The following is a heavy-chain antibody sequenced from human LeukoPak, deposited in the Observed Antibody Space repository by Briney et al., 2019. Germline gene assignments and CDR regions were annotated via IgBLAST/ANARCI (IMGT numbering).Heavy chain of an antibody. D-gene: IGHD2-2*01. CDR3: ATKGLVPAPRYNWFDP. CDR2: FDPEDGET. CDR1: GYTLTELS. Sequence: ASVKVSCKVCGYTLTELSMHWVRQAPGKGLEWMGGFDPEDGETIYAQKFQGRVTMTEDTSTDTAYMELSSLRSEDTAVYYCATKGLVPAPRYNWFDPWGQGTLVTVSS. J-gene: IGHJ5*02. V-gene: IGHV1-24*01.